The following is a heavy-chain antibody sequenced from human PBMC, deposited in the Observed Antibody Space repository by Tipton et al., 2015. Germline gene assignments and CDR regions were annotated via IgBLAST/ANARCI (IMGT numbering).Heavy chain of an antibody. Sequence: TLSLTCSVPGDSINRYYWSWIRQPPGKGLECIGYIYYTGSTHYNPSLKSRVTISVDTSKSQFFLKLSSVTAADTAVYYCARFRYYGSESERGYFHGLDLWGQGTTVTVS. V-gene: IGHV4-59*01. D-gene: IGHD3-10*01. CDR2: IYYTGST. CDR3: ARFRYYGSESERGYFHGLDL. CDR1: GDSINRYY. J-gene: IGHJ6*02.